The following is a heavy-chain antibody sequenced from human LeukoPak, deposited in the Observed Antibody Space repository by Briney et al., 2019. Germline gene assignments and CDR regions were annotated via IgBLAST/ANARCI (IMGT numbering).Heavy chain of an antibody. J-gene: IGHJ5*02. V-gene: IGHV4-4*07. D-gene: IGHD3-22*01. CDR1: GGSISSYY. CDR2: IYTSGST. CDR3: ARRSVVVNKNWFDP. Sequence: SETLSLTCTVSGGSISSYYWSWIRQPAGKGLEWIGRIYTSGSTYYNPSLKSRVTISVDTSKNQFSLKLSSVTAADTAVYYCARRSVVVNKNWFDPWGQGTLVTVSS.